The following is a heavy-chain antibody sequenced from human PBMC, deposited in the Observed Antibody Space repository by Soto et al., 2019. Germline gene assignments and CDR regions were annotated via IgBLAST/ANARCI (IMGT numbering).Heavy chain of an antibody. CDR3: ARGLDSVVVVAATSHSYFDY. CDR2: INPSGGST. CDR1: GYTFTSYY. J-gene: IGHJ4*02. V-gene: IGHV1-46*01. D-gene: IGHD2-15*01. Sequence: ASVKVSCKASGYTFTSYYMHWVRQAPGQGLEWMGIINPSGGSTSYAQKFQGRVTMTRDTSTSTVYMELSSLRSEDTAVYYCARGLDSVVVVAATSHSYFDYWGQGTLVTVS.